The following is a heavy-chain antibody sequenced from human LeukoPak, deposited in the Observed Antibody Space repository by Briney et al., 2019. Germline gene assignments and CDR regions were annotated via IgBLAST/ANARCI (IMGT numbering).Heavy chain of an antibody. J-gene: IGHJ4*02. CDR1: GYTFISYW. V-gene: IGHV5-10-1*01. Sequence: GESLKISCKASGYTFISYWISWVRQMPGKGLEWMGRIDPSDSYTNYSPSFQGHVTISADKSITTAYLQWSGLKASDTAMYYCARSYCSSTSGYAAYWGQGTLVTVSS. D-gene: IGHD2-2*01. CDR3: ARSYCSSTSGYAAY. CDR2: IDPSDSYT.